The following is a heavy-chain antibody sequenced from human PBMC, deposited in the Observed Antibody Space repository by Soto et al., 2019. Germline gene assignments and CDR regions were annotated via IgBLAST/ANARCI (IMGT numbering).Heavy chain of an antibody. CDR2: VSAYNGNT. Sequence: QVQLVQSGAEVKKPGASMKVSCKASGFTFTSYGISWVRQAPGQGLEWMGWVSAYNGNTHYAQKLQGRVTMTTDTSTTTAYMGLRGLRSDDTAVYYCSRGGSSWQPHEDYWGQGTLVTVSS. CDR1: GFTFTSYG. V-gene: IGHV1-18*01. D-gene: IGHD6-13*01. J-gene: IGHJ4*02. CDR3: SRGGSSWQPHEDY.